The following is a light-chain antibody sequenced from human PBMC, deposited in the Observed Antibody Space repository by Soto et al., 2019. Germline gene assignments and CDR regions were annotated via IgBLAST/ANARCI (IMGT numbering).Light chain of an antibody. J-gene: IGKJ5*01. V-gene: IGKV3-15*01. CDR3: QQRSNWPWIT. Sequence: EIVMTQSPATLSVSPVERATLSCRASQSVSSNLAWYQQKPGQAPRLLIYGASTRATGIPARFSGSGSETEFTLTISSLQSEDFAVYYCQQRSNWPWITFGQGTRLEIK. CDR2: GAS. CDR1: QSVSSN.